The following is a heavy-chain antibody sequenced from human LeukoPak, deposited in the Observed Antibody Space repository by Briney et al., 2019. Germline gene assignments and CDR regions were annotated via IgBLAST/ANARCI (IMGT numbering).Heavy chain of an antibody. D-gene: IGHD5-12*01. CDR3: ARGDGSGYGIFDY. CDR2: INHSGST. CDR1: GGSFSGYY. J-gene: IGHJ4*02. Sequence: SETLSLTCAVYGGSFSGYYWSWIRQPPGKGLEWIGEINHSGSTNYNPSLKSRVTISVDTSKNQFSLKLSSVTAADTAVYYCARGDGSGYGIFDYWGQGTLVTVSS. V-gene: IGHV4-34*01.